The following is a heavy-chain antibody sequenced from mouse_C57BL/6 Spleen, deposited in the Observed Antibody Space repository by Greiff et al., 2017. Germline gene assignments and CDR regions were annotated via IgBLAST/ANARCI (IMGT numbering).Heavy chain of an antibody. CDR1: GFNIKDDY. CDR3: TRPITTVVAKSPYYAMDY. V-gene: IGHV14-4*01. D-gene: IGHD1-1*01. CDR2: IDPENGDT. Sequence: EVQLQQSGAELVRPGASVKLSCTASGFNIKDDYMHWVKQRPEQGLEWIGWIDPENGDTEYASKFQGKATITADTSSNTAYLQLSSLTSEDTAVYYCTRPITTVVAKSPYYAMDYWGQGTSVTVSS. J-gene: IGHJ4*01.